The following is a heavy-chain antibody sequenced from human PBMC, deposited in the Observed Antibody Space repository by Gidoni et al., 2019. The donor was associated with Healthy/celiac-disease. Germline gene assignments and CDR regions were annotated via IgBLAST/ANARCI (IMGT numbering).Heavy chain of an antibody. D-gene: IGHD4-17*01. Sequence: QVQLVESGGGVVQPGRSLRRSCAASGFTFSSYGMHWFRQAPGKGLEWVAVISYDGSNKYYADSVKGRFTISRDNSKNTLYLQMNSLRAEDTAVYYCAKDPDYGDYGYDYWGQGTLVTVSS. CDR3: AKDPDYGDYGYDY. CDR2: ISYDGSNK. V-gene: IGHV3-30*18. J-gene: IGHJ4*02. CDR1: GFTFSSYG.